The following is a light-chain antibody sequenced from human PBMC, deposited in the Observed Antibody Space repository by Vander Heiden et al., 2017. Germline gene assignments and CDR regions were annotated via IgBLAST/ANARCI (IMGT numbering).Light chain of an antibody. CDR3: QQYDDLPL. CDR2: DAS. Sequence: NQVTETSSALSASVGDRATITCQASQDINIYLNWYQQKPGRAPKLLIYDASNLETGVSSMFSGSGSGSDFSFTISSLQPEDIATYYCQQYDDLPLFGPGTKVDI. J-gene: IGKJ3*01. CDR1: QDINIY. V-gene: IGKV1-33*01.